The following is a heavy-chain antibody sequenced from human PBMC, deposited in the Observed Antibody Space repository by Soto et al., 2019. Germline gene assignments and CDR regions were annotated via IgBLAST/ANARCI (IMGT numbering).Heavy chain of an antibody. J-gene: IGHJ3*01. D-gene: IGHD3-3*01. CDR1: AGMMRPCC. Sequence: PENLRDTNSGSAGMMRPCCWLVFRLSPEKRLKWICYIYRTGSTHYNPSLNSRVAISLDTSRNKFSLKMRSVTAADTAVYFCARQIGDDPFDVWGQGTMVT. CDR2: IYRTGST. V-gene: IGHV4-4*09. CDR3: ARQIGDDPFDV.